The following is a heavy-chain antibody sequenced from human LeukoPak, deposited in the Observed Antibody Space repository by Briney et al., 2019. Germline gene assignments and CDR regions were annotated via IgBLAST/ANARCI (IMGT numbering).Heavy chain of an antibody. CDR2: INPNSGGT. Sequence: ASVKVSCKASGYTFTGYYMHWVRQAPGQGLEWMGWINPNSGGTNYAQKFHGRVTMTRDTSISTAYMELSRLRSDDTAVYYCALVVPAAIYMDVWGKGTTVTVSS. CDR3: ALVVPAAIYMDV. CDR1: GYTFTGYY. J-gene: IGHJ6*03. D-gene: IGHD2-2*02. V-gene: IGHV1-2*02.